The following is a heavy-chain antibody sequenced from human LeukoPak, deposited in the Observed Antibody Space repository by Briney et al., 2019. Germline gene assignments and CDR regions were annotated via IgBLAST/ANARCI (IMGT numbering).Heavy chain of an antibody. CDR2: INPNSGGT. CDR3: ATIPYGSGIIDY. V-gene: IGHV1-2*02. D-gene: IGHD3-10*01. CDR1: GYTFTDYY. J-gene: IGHJ4*02. Sequence: EASVKVSCKASGYTFTDYYMHWVRQAPGQGLECMGWINPNSGGTNYAQKFQGRVTMTRDTFISTAYMEVSSLRSDDTAVYYCATIPYGSGIIDYWGQGTLVTVSS.